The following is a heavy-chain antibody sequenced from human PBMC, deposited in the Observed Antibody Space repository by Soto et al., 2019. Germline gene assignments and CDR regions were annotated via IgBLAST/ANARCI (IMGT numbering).Heavy chain of an antibody. Sequence: SETLSLTCAVYGGSFSGYYWSWIRQPPGKGLEWIGEINHSGSTNYNPSLKSRVTISVDTSKNQFSLKLSSVTAADTAVYYCARGPLRLIAAAGLRYRLDYWGQGTLVTVSS. CDR2: INHSGST. V-gene: IGHV4-34*01. D-gene: IGHD6-13*01. CDR3: ARGPLRLIAAAGLRYRLDY. J-gene: IGHJ4*02. CDR1: GGSFSGYY.